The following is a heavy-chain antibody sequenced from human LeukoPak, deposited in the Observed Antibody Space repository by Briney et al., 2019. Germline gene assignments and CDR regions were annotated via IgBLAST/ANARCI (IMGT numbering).Heavy chain of an antibody. D-gene: IGHD3-10*01. Sequence: SETLSLTCAVYGGSFSGYYWSWIRQPPGKGLEWIGEINHSGSTNYNPSLKSRVTISVDRSKNQFSLKLSSVTAADTAVYYCARGGGFTHYYGSGSPTYYFDYWGQGTLVTVSS. V-gene: IGHV4-34*01. CDR1: GGSFSGYY. CDR3: ARGGGFTHYYGSGSPTYYFDY. CDR2: INHSGST. J-gene: IGHJ4*02.